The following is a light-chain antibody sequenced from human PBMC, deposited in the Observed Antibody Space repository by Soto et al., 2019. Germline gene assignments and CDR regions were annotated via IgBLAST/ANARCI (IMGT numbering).Light chain of an antibody. V-gene: IGKV1-5*03. J-gene: IGKJ1*01. CDR1: QSISNW. CDR2: KAS. CDR3: QQYNGT. Sequence: DIQMTQSPSTLSASVGDRISITCRASQSISNWLAWYQQKPGKAPKLLIYKASNLQSGVPSSFSGSGSGTEFTLTISSLQPDDFVTYYCQQYNGTFGQGTKVEIK.